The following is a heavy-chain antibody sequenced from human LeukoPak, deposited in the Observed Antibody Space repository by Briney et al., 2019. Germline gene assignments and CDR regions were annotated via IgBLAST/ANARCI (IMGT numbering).Heavy chain of an antibody. V-gene: IGHV3-23*01. CDR2: ISGSGGTT. J-gene: IGHJ6*02. CDR3: AKVGSSMSFYYYYGMDV. Sequence: GGSLRLSCAASGFTFSSYAMSWVRQAPGKGLEWVSAISGSGGTTNYADSVKGRFTISRDNSKDTLYLQMDSLRAEDTAVYYCAKVGSSMSFYYYYGMDVWGQGTTVTVSS. D-gene: IGHD6-13*01. CDR1: GFTFSSYA.